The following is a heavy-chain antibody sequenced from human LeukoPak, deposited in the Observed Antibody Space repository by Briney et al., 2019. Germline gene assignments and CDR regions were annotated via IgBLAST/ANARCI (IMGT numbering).Heavy chain of an antibody. CDR3: AKGGKWDVTPFDY. J-gene: IGHJ4*02. D-gene: IGHD1-26*01. V-gene: IGHV3-23*01. CDR1: GFDFSNYW. CDR2: ISGGGGST. Sequence: GGSLRLSCAASGFDFSNYWMYWVRQAPGKGLEWVSTISGGGGSTYYADSVKGRFTISRDNSKNTLYLQVNSLRAEDTAVYYCAKGGKWDVTPFDYWGQGTLVTVSS.